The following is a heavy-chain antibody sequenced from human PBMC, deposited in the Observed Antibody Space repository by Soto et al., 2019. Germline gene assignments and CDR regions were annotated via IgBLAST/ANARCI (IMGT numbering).Heavy chain of an antibody. CDR2: IYYSGST. J-gene: IGHJ5*02. D-gene: IGHD2-21*02. CDR1: GGSISSGGYS. V-gene: IGHV4-30-2*05. Sequence: SETLSLTCAVSGGSISSGGYSWSWIRQPPGKGLEWIGYIYYSGSTYYNPSLKSRVTISVDTSKNQFSLKLSSVTAADTAVYYCARDLGAYCGGDCYSHWFDPWGQGTLVTVSS. CDR3: ARDLGAYCGGDCYSHWFDP.